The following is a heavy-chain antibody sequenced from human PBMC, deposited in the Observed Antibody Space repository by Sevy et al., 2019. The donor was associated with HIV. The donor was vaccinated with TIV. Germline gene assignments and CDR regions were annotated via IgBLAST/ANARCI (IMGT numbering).Heavy chain of an antibody. CDR3: AIEDIRVAGIGYYFHS. Sequence: GGSLRLSCAASGFSISGYGMHWVRQAPGKGLEWVAVIWYDGTNKEYADSVKGRFTISRDNSKNTLYLQMNSLRAEDTAVYYCAIEDIRVAGIGYYFHSWGQGTLVTVSS. D-gene: IGHD6-19*01. J-gene: IGHJ4*02. CDR2: IWYDGTNK. CDR1: GFSISGYG. V-gene: IGHV3-33*01.